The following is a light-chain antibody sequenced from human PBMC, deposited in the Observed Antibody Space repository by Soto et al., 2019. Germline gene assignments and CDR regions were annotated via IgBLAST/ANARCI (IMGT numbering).Light chain of an antibody. CDR1: QSVSSSY. Sequence: EIVLTQSPGTLSLSPGERATLSCRASQSVSSSYFAWYQQKPCQAPRLLIYGASRRATGIPDRCSGSGSETACTLTISRLEPEGCAVDSCQQYGSSSIYTFRQGTQLAIK. J-gene: IGKJ2*01. CDR2: GAS. V-gene: IGKV3-20*01. CDR3: QQYGSSSIYT.